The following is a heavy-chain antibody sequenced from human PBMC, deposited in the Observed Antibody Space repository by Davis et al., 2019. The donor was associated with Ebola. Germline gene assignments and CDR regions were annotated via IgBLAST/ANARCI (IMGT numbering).Heavy chain of an antibody. V-gene: IGHV5-10-1*01. CDR3: ARLRDYDNVRYYGLDV. CDR2: IDPSDSYT. J-gene: IGHJ6*02. CDR1: ESIFSFYW. D-gene: IGHD4-17*01. Sequence: TVSCKGSESIFSFYWTGWVRQMPGKGLEWMGRIDPSDSYTNYSPSFQGHVTISVDKSISTAYLQWDSLKASDTAIYYCARLRDYDNVRYYGLDVWGQGTTVTVSS.